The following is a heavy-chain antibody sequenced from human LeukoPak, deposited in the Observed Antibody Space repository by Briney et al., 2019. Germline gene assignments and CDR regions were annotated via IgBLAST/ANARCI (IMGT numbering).Heavy chain of an antibody. Sequence: SETLSLTCAVYGGSFSGYYWSWIRQHPGKGLEWIGYIYYSGSTYYNPSLKSRVTISVDTSKNQFSLKLSSVTAADTAVYYCARDSGSYSDAFDIWGQGTMVTVSS. J-gene: IGHJ3*02. D-gene: IGHD1-26*01. CDR2: IYYSGST. CDR1: GGSFSGYY. CDR3: ARDSGSYSDAFDI. V-gene: IGHV4-31*11.